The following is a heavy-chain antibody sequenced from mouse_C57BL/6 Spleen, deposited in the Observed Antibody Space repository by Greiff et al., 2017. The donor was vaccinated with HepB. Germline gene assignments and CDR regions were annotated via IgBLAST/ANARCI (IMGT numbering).Heavy chain of an antibody. CDR3: ARAGDRNYFDY. Sequence: VQLKESGPGLVKPSQSLSLTCSVTGYSITSGYYWNWIRQFPGNKLEWMGYISYDGSNNYNPSLKNRISITRDTSKNQFFLKLNSVTTEDTATYYCARAGDRNYFDYWGQGTTLTVSS. J-gene: IGHJ2*01. CDR1: GYSITSGYY. CDR2: ISYDGSN. V-gene: IGHV3-6*01.